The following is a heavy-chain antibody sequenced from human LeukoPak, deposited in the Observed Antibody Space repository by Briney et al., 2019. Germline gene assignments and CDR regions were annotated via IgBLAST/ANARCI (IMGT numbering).Heavy chain of an antibody. D-gene: IGHD3-9*01. CDR3: ARDLLEYYDILTGYRSNWFDP. CDR1: GGSISSSSYY. CDR2: IYYSGST. J-gene: IGHJ5*02. V-gene: IGHV4-39*07. Sequence: SETLSLTCTVSGGSISSSSYYWGWIRQPPGKGLEWIGSIYYSGSTYYNPSLKSRVTISVDTSMNQFSLKLSSVTAADTAVYYCARDLLEYYDILTGYRSNWFDPWGQGTLVTVSS.